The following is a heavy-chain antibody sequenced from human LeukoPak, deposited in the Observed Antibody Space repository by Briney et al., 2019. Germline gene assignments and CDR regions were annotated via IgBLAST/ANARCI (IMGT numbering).Heavy chain of an antibody. CDR3: ARDLDFWSGYYTGMFDY. V-gene: IGHV3-7*01. CDR2: IKQDGSEK. J-gene: IGHJ4*02. Sequence: GGSLRLSCAASGFTFSSYWMSWVRQAPGKGLEWAANIKQDGSEKYYVDSVKGRFTISRDSAKNSLYLQMNSLRAEDTAVYYCARDLDFWSGYYTGMFDYWGQGTLVTVSS. CDR1: GFTFSSYW. D-gene: IGHD3-3*01.